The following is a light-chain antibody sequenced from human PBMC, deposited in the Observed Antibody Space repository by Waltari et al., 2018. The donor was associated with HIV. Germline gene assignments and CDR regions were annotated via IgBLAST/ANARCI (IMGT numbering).Light chain of an antibody. Sequence: QSALTQPASVSGSPGQSITISCTGTSRAVGGYNYVYWYQQHPGKAPKLMIYEVSNRPSGVSNRFSGSKSGNTASLTISGLQAEDEADYYCSSYTSSSTPVVFGGGTKLTVL. V-gene: IGLV2-14*01. CDR3: SSYTSSSTPVV. CDR1: SRAVGGYNY. J-gene: IGLJ2*01. CDR2: EVS.